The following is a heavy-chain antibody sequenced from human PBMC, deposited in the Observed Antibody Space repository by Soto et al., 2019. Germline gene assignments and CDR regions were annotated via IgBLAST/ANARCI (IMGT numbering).Heavy chain of an antibody. Sequence: EVQLVESGGGLVKPWGSLRLSCAASGFTFRSYSMNWVRQAPGKGLEWVSSISSSSSYIYYAESVKGRFTISRDNAKNSLYLQMNSLRAEDTAVYYCVSMAEIDFWGQGTLVTVSS. CDR1: GFTFRSYS. V-gene: IGHV3-21*02. CDR3: VSMAEIDF. J-gene: IGHJ4*02. CDR2: ISSSSSYI.